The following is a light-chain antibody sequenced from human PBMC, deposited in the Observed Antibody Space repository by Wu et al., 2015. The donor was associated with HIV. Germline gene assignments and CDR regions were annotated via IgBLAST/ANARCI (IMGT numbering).Light chain of an antibody. CDR3: QQYTGVSPWT. CDR2: KAS. V-gene: IGKV1-5*03. CDR1: QNVNIW. Sequence: DIQMTQSPPTLSASVGDRVTITCRASQNVNIWLAWYQHKEGRPPKILISKASTLENGVPLRIVGSGSGTEFTLTISGLQPDDFATYYCQQYTGVSPWTFGQGTKVEI. J-gene: IGKJ1*01.